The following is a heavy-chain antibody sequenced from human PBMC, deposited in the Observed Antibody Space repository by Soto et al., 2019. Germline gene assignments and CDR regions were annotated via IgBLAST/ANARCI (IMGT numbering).Heavy chain of an antibody. Sequence: QVQLVQSGAEVKKPGSSVKVSCKASGGTFSSYAISWVRQAPGQGLEWMGGIIPIFGTANYAQKVQGRVTITADESTSTAYMELSSLRSEDTAVYYCARATAVAGTVDYFDCWGKGTLVTLSS. J-gene: IGHJ4*02. CDR2: IIPIFGTA. V-gene: IGHV1-69*12. CDR3: ARATAVAGTVDYFDC. D-gene: IGHD6-19*01. CDR1: GGTFSSYA.